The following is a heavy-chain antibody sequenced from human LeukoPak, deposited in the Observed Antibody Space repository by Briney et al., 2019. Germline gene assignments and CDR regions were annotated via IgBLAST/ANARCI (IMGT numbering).Heavy chain of an antibody. D-gene: IGHD3-10*01. CDR2: ISYDGSNK. CDR1: GFTFSSYG. CDR3: AKSQLIGSYHPPGY. Sequence: GGSLRLSCAASGFTFSSYGMHWVRQAPGKGLEWVAVISYDGSNKYYADSVKGRFTISRDNSKNTLYLQMDSLRPEDTAVYYCAKSQLIGSYHPPGYWGQGTLVTVSS. J-gene: IGHJ4*02. V-gene: IGHV3-30*18.